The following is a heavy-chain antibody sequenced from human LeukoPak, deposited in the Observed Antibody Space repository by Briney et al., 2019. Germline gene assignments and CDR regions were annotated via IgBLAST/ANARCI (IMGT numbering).Heavy chain of an antibody. D-gene: IGHD3-22*01. CDR1: RFTFSTYP. J-gene: IGHJ4*02. Sequence: GGSLRLSCAASRFTFSTYPMTWVRQAPGKGLEWVSSISSSSSYKYCADSVKGRFTISRDNAKNSLYLQMNSLRAEDTAVYYCARARSAYYPDYWGQGTLVTVSS. CDR2: ISSSSSYK. V-gene: IGHV3-21*01. CDR3: ARARSAYYPDY.